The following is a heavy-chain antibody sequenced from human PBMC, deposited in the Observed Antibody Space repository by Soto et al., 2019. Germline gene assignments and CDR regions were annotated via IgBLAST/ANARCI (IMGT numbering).Heavy chain of an antibody. V-gene: IGHV1-69*01. J-gene: IGHJ6*02. CDR3: ARFLSNYYDSQNYGMDV. Sequence: QVQLVQSGAEVKKPGSSVKVSCKASGGTFSSYAISWVRQAPGQGLEWMGGLIPIFGTANYPQKFQGRVTITADESTSTAYSELSSLRSKNTAMYYCARFLSNYYDSQNYGMDVSGQETTVTVSS. CDR1: GGTFSSYA. CDR2: LIPIFGTA. D-gene: IGHD3-22*01.